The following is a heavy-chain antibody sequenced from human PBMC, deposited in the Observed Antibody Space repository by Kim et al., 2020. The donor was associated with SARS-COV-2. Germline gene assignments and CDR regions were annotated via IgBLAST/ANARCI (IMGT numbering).Heavy chain of an antibody. D-gene: IGHD5-18*01. CDR1: GYTLTELS. Sequence: ASVKVSCKVSGYTLTELSMHWVRQAPGKGLEWMGGFDPEDGETIYAQKFQGRVTMTEDTSTDTAYMELSSLRSEDTAVYYCATDRYTAIIFDYWGQGTLVTVSS. J-gene: IGHJ4*02. CDR2: FDPEDGET. V-gene: IGHV1-24*01. CDR3: ATDRYTAIIFDY.